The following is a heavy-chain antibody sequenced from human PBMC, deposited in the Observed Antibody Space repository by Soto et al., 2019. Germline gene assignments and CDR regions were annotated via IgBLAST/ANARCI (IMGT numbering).Heavy chain of an antibody. J-gene: IGHJ4*02. V-gene: IGHV4-59*08. CDR1: GGSISSYD. D-gene: IGHD3-3*01. CDR2: IYYSGST. CDR3: ARSYDFWSGYFRY. Sequence: SETLSLTCTVSGGSISSYDWSWIRQPPGKGLEWIGYIYYSGSTNYNPSLKSRVTISVDTSKNQFSLKLSSVTAADTAVYYCARSYDFWSGYFRYWGQGTLVTVSS.